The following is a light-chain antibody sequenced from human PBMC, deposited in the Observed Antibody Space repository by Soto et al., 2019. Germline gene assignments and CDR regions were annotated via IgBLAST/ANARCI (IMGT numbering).Light chain of an antibody. J-gene: IGKJ5*01. CDR1: QDISND. CDR2: AAS. CDR3: QKYNSAPHT. Sequence: DIQMTQSPSSLSASVGDRVTITCRAGQDISNDLAWYQQKPGKVPKLLISAASTLQSGVPSRFSGSGSGTDFTLTVSSLQPEDVATYYCQKYNSAPHTFGQVTRLEIK. V-gene: IGKV1-27*01.